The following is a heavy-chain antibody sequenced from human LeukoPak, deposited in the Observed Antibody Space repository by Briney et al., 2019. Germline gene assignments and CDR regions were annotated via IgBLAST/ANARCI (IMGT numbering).Heavy chain of an antibody. V-gene: IGHV4-59*01. CDR1: GGSISSYY. CDR3: ARVVAGDYYDSRERYYYMDV. D-gene: IGHD3-22*01. Sequence: SETLYLTCTVSGGSISSYYWSWIRQPPGKGLEWIGYIYYSGSTNYNPSLKSRVTISVDSSKNQFSLKLSSVTAADTAVYYCARVVAGDYYDSRERYYYMDVWGKGTTVTISS. J-gene: IGHJ6*03. CDR2: IYYSGST.